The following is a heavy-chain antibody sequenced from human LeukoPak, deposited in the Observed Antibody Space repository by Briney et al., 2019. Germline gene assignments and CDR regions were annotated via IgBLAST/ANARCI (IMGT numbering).Heavy chain of an antibody. J-gene: IGHJ6*04. Sequence: PGGSLRLSCAASGFTFSSYNMHWVRQAPGKGLEWVSSISSSSNYIYYADSVKGRFTISRDNAKNSLYLQMNSLRAEDTAVYYCAELGITMIGGVWGKGTTVTISS. V-gene: IGHV3-21*01. CDR3: AELGITMIGGV. D-gene: IGHD3-10*02. CDR1: GFTFSSYN. CDR2: ISSSSNYI.